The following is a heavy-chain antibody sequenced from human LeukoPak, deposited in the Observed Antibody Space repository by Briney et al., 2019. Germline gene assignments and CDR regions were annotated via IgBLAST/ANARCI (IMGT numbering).Heavy chain of an antibody. V-gene: IGHV1-69*05. J-gene: IGHJ1*01. CDR3: ASGPSSGYYYEYFQH. D-gene: IGHD3-22*01. Sequence: ASVKVSCKASGGTFSSYAISWVRQAPGKGLEWMGGIIHIVGTANYAQKMEGRVTITTDEKKRTAYMEVSGLRSEDTAVYYCASGPSSGYYYEYFQHWGQGTLVTVSS. CDR1: GGTFSSYA. CDR2: IIHIVGTA.